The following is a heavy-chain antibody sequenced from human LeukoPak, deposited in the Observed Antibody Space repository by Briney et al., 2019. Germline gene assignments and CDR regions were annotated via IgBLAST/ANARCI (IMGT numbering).Heavy chain of an antibody. J-gene: IGHJ4*02. Sequence: SETLSLTCAVYGGSYSGYYWSCIRQPPGKGLEWIGEINHSGSTNYNPSLKSRVTISVDTSKNQFSLKLSSVTAADTAVYYCASGETAYYPLYYCGQGTLVTVSS. D-gene: IGHD3-9*01. CDR2: INHSGST. V-gene: IGHV4-34*01. CDR3: ASGETAYYPLYY. CDR1: GGSYSGYY.